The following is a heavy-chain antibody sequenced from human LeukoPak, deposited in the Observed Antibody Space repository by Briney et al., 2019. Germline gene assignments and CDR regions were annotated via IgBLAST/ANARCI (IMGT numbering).Heavy chain of an antibody. Sequence: PGGSLRLSCAASGFTFSSYSMNWVRQAPGKGLEWVSSISSSSSYIYYADSVKGRFTISRDNAKNSLYLQMNSLRAEDTAVYYCARFGTTGLTYYYYYYMDVWGKGTTVTVSS. D-gene: IGHD4-11*01. CDR1: GFTFSSYS. CDR3: ARFGTTGLTYYYYYYMDV. J-gene: IGHJ6*03. CDR2: ISSSSSYI. V-gene: IGHV3-21*01.